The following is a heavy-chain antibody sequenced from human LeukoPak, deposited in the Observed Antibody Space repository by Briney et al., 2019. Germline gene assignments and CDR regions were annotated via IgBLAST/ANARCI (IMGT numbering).Heavy chain of an antibody. D-gene: IGHD3-10*01. V-gene: IGHV5-51*01. J-gene: IGHJ4*02. CDR1: GYNFANSW. Sequence: GESLKISCKGSGYNFANSWIGWVRQMPGKGLEWIGMMYPGDSDTTYSPSFQGQVTLSADKSINTAYLQWNSLKASDTVMYYCTRLHDSGSYCDHWGQGTLVTVSS. CDR3: TRLHDSGSYCDH. CDR2: MYPGDSDT.